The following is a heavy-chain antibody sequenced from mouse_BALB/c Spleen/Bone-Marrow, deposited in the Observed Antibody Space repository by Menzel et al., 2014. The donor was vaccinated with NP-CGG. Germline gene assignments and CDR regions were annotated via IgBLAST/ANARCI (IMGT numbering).Heavy chain of an antibody. CDR1: GFTFIAYT. D-gene: IGHD2-14*01. CDR2: INNGGGST. Sequence: EVHLVESEGGLVEPGGSLKLSCAASGFTFIAYTMSWVRQTPEKRLEWVAYINNGGGSTYYPDTVKGRFTISRDNAKNTLYLQMSSLKSEDTAMYYCARHGEERPVLAMDYWGQGTSVTVSS. J-gene: IGHJ4*01. CDR3: ARHGEERPVLAMDY. V-gene: IGHV5-12-2*01.